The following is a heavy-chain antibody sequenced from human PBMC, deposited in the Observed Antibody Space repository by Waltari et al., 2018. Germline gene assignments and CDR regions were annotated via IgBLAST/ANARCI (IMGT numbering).Heavy chain of an antibody. CDR3: ARPHKYCSGGSCSFDY. D-gene: IGHD2-15*01. Sequence: QLQLQESGPGLVKPSETLSLTCTVSGGSISSSSYYWGWIRPPPGKGLEWIGSLYYSGSTYYNPSLKSRVTRSVDTSKNQFSLKLSAVTAADTAVYYCARPHKYCSGGSCSFDYWGQGTLVTVSS. CDR2: LYYSGST. CDR1: GGSISSSSYY. V-gene: IGHV4-39*07. J-gene: IGHJ4*02.